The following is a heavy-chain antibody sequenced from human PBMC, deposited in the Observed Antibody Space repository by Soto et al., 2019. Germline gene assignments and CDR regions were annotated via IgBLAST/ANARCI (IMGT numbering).Heavy chain of an antibody. Sequence: SETLSLTCAVSGGSISSSSWWSWVRQPPGKGLEWIGEIYHSGSTNYSPPLGSRVTMSVDKSMNHVSLRLTSVTAADTAVYYCAAATRDRKGLHYFDYWGQGTLVTVSS. D-gene: IGHD6-25*01. CDR3: AAATRDRKGLHYFDY. V-gene: IGHV4-4*02. CDR1: GGSISSSSW. CDR2: IYHSGST. J-gene: IGHJ4*02.